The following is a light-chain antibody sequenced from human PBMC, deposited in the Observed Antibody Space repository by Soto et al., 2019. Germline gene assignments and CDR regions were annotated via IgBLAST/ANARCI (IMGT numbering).Light chain of an antibody. Sequence: QSVLTQPPSVSGAPGQRVTISCTGSSSNIGAGYDVHWYQQLPGTAPKLLIYDNSNRPSGVPDRFSGSKSGTSASLAITGLQAEDEADYYFQTYDSSLRGVVGAGTKLTVL. J-gene: IGLJ2*01. CDR3: QTYDSSLRGV. CDR2: DNS. V-gene: IGLV1-40*01. CDR1: SSNIGAGYD.